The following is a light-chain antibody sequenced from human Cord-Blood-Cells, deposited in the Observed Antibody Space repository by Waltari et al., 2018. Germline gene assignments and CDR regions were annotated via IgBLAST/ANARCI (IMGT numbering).Light chain of an antibody. Sequence: SSELTQDPAVSVALGQKVRITCQGDSLRGYYASWYQQKPGQAPVLVIYGKNNRPSGIPDRFSGSSSGNTASLTITGAQAEDEADYYCNSRDSSGNHVVFGGGTKLTVL. J-gene: IGLJ2*01. CDR3: NSRDSSGNHVV. V-gene: IGLV3-19*01. CDR2: GKN. CDR1: SLRGYY.